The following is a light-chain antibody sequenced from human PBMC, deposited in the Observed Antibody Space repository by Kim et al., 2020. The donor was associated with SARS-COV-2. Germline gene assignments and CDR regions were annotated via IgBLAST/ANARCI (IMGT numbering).Light chain of an antibody. J-gene: IGLJ1*01. Sequence: QSALTQPPSASGSPGQSVTISCTGTSSDVGAYNYVSWYRQHPGKAPKLMIYDVSKRPSGVPDRFSGSKSGNTASLTVSGLQAEDEGDYYCSSFTGTDTYVFGSGTKVTVL. CDR3: SSFTGTDTYV. CDR2: DVS. CDR1: SSDVGAYNY. V-gene: IGLV2-8*01.